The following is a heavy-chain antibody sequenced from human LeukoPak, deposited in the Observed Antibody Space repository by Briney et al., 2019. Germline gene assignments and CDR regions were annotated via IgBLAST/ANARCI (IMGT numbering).Heavy chain of an antibody. J-gene: IGHJ4*02. Sequence: ASVKVSCKASGYTFTSYGISWVRQAPGQGLEWMGWISGYNGNTNYAQNLQGRVTLTTDTSTSTVYMELRSLKSDDTALYYCARGRITMVRGEEPFDYWGQGTLVTVSS. CDR2: ISGYNGNT. CDR3: ARGRITMVRGEEPFDY. V-gene: IGHV1-18*01. CDR1: GYTFTSYG. D-gene: IGHD3-10*01.